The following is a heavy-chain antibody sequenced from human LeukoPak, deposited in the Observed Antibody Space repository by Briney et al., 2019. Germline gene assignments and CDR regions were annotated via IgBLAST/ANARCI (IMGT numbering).Heavy chain of an antibody. J-gene: IGHJ3*02. V-gene: IGHV4-59*01. D-gene: IGHD2-2*01. CDR1: GGSISSYY. Sequence: SETLSLTCTVSGGSISSYYWSWIRQPPGKGLEWIGYIYYSGSTNYNPSLKSRVTISVDTSKNQFSLKLSSVTAADTAVYYCARARTYCSSTSCYPLGAFDIWGQGTMVTVSS. CDR2: IYYSGST. CDR3: ARARTYCSSTSCYPLGAFDI.